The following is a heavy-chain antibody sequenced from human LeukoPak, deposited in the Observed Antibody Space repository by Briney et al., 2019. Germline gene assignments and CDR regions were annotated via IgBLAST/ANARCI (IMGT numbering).Heavy chain of an antibody. V-gene: IGHV4-4*07. D-gene: IGHD3-22*01. CDR1: GGSISSYY. CDR3: ARDYVYDSSGYYYRDY. CDR2: IYTSGST. J-gene: IGHJ4*02. Sequence: PSETLSLTCTVSGGSISSYYWSWIRQPAGKGLEWIGRIYTSGSTNYNPSLKSRVTMSVDTSKNQFSLKLSSVTAADTAVYYCARDYVYDSSGYYYRDYWGQGTLVTVSS.